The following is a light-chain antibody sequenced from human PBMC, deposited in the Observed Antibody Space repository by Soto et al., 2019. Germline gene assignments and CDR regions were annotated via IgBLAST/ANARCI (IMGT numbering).Light chain of an antibody. V-gene: IGLV2-14*03. CDR2: DVV. J-gene: IGLJ3*02. Sequence: QSVLTQPASVSGSPGQSITIYCAGTSRDIGAYDYVSWYRQHPGQAPEVIIYDVVNRPSGVSNRISAAKSGNAASLTISGLQAEDEADYYCSSFTTTNGHWVFGGGTKVTVL. CDR1: SRDIGAYDY. CDR3: SSFTTTNGHWV.